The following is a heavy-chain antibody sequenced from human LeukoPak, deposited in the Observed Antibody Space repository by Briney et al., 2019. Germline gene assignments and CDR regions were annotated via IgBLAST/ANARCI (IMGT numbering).Heavy chain of an antibody. CDR2: IYYSGNT. CDR3: ARRRTYDILTGYPQYYFDY. CDR1: GGSISTSPYY. J-gene: IGHJ4*02. Sequence: LETLSLTCSVSGGSISTSPYYWGWIRQPPRKGLEWIGNIYYSGNTYYNPSLKSRVTISVDTSKNQVSLKVTSVTAADTALYYCARRRTYDILTGYPQYYFDYWGQGALVTVSS. V-gene: IGHV4-39*01. D-gene: IGHD3-9*01.